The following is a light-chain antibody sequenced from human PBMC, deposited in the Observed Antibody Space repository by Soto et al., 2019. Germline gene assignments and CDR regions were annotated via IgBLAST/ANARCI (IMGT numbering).Light chain of an antibody. J-gene: IGKJ1*01. CDR3: QQYGSSPRT. CDR2: DVS. V-gene: IGKV3-20*01. Sequence: EIVLTQSPGTLSLSPGERAALSCRASRSLSSTSLAWYQQRPGQAPRLLIYDVSSRATGIPDGFSGSGSGTDFTLTINRLEPDDFAVYYCQQYGSSPRTFGQGTKVEIK. CDR1: RSLSSTS.